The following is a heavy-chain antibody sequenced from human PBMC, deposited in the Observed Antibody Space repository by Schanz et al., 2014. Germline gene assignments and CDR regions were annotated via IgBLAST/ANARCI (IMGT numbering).Heavy chain of an antibody. Sequence: EESGGGLVQPGGSLRLSCAASGFTFSNNWMHWFRTCPGPLLSCVSRIDGECRDTRYADSVKGRFTISRDNARNTVSLQMNSLRADDTAVYYCVRDERVISGVWFDPWGQGTLVTVSS. D-gene: IGHD3-16*02. V-gene: IGHV3-74*01. CDR1: GFTFSNNW. J-gene: IGHJ5*02. CDR2: IDGECRDT. CDR3: VRDERVISGVWFDP.